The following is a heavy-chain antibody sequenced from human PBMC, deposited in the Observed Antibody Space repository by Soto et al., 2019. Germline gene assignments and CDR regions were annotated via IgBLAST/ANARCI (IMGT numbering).Heavy chain of an antibody. Sequence: GGSLRLSCAASGFTFGNYAMGWVRQAPGKGLEWVSGIVASGGRTFYADSAKGRFTISRDNSRSTLYLQMNSLRADDTAVYYCVKDLVVLSAIFDSWGRGTLVTVSS. D-gene: IGHD2-21*02. CDR2: IVASGGRT. V-gene: IGHV3-23*01. J-gene: IGHJ4*02. CDR1: GFTFGNYA. CDR3: VKDLVVLSAIFDS.